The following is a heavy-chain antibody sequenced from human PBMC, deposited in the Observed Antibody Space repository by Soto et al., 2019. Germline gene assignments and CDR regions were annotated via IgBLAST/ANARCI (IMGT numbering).Heavy chain of an antibody. CDR2: IIPIFGIA. CDR3: AGGEGETATENV. D-gene: IGHD5-18*01. V-gene: IGHV1-69*01. Sequence: QVQLVQSGAEVKKPGSSVKVSCKASGGTLLSYTISWVRQAPGQGLEWMGGIIPIFGIANYAQTFQGRVTITADESTGVAYMDLSSLGSEATAVHYCAGGEGETATENVWGQGTTFTVSS. CDR1: GGTLLSYT. J-gene: IGHJ6*02.